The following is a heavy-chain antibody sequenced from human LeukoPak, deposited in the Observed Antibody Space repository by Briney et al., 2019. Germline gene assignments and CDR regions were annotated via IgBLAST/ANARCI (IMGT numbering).Heavy chain of an antibody. V-gene: IGHV3-7*01. J-gene: IGHJ3*02. CDR3: ARDSSGYYDDAFDI. CDR1: GFTFSSYW. CDR2: IKQDGSEK. Sequence: PGGSLRLSCAASGFTFSSYWMSWVRQAPGKGLEWVANIKQDGSEKYYVDSVRGRFTISRDNAKNSLYLQMSSLRAEDTAVYYCARDSSGYYDDAFDIWGQGTMVTVSS. D-gene: IGHD3-22*01.